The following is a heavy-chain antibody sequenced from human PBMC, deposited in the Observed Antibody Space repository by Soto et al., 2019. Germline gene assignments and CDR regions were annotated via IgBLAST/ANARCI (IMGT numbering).Heavy chain of an antibody. CDR2: ISYDGSNK. Sequence: QVQLVESGGGVVQPGRSLRLSCAASGFTFSSYAMHWVRQAPGKGLEWVAVISYDGSNKYYADSVKGRFTISRDNSKNTLYLQMNSLRAEDTAVYYCARQPKGSTYYYGSGSYYNVPYYYGMDVWGQGTTVTVSS. D-gene: IGHD3-10*01. V-gene: IGHV3-30-3*01. CDR1: GFTFSSYA. J-gene: IGHJ6*02. CDR3: ARQPKGSTYYYGSGSYYNVPYYYGMDV.